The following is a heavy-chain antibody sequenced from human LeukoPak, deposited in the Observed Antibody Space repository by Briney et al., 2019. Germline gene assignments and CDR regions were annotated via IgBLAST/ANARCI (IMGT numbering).Heavy chain of an antibody. CDR3: ARVGYCSSTSCALLDY. J-gene: IGHJ4*02. D-gene: IGHD2-2*03. V-gene: IGHV4-30-2*01. CDR2: IYHSGST. CDR1: SGSISSGGYS. Sequence: PSETLSLTCAVSSGSISSGGYSWSWIRQPPGKGLEWIGYIYHSGSTYYNPSLKSRVTISVDRSKNQFSLKLSSVTAADTAVYYCARVGYCSSTSCALLDYWGQGTLVTVSS.